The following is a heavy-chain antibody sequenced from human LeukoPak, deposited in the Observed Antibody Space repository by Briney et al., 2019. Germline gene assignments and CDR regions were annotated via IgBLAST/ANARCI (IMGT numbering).Heavy chain of an antibody. D-gene: IGHD3-22*01. CDR2: ISETGRTT. J-gene: IGHJ4*02. V-gene: IGHV3-23*01. CDR3: AKDHDNTEYYDYVDS. CDR1: GFSFDAYA. Sequence: GGSLRIFCAASGFSFDAYAMSWVRQAPGKGLEWVSGISETGRTTSYTDSVKGRFTISRDNSKNTLHLQMNRLRAEDTALYYCAKDHDNTEYYDYVDSWGQGTLVTVSS.